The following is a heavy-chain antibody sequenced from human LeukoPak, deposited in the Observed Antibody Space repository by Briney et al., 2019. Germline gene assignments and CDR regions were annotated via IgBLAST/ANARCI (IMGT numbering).Heavy chain of an antibody. D-gene: IGHD2-2*01. CDR3: ARDWDQLLPCPMTPSSSENCYGMDV. V-gene: IGHV1-18*01. CDR1: GYTFTSYG. J-gene: IGHJ6*02. CDR2: ISAYNGNT. Sequence: ASVKVSCKASGYTFTSYGISWVRQAPGQGLEWMGWISAYNGNTNYAQKLQGRVTMTTDTSTSTAYMELRSLRSDDTAVYYCARDWDQLLPCPMTPSSSENCYGMDVWGQGTTVTVSS.